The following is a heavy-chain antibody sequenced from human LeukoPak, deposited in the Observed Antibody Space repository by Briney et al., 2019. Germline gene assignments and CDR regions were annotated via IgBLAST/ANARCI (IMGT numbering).Heavy chain of an antibody. CDR3: ARVGIGGPYYYDSSGYYLDY. Sequence: SVKVSCKASGGTFSSYAISWVRQAPGQGLEWMGRIIPIFGTANYAQKFQGRVTITRDESTSTAYMERSSLRSEDTAVYYCARVGIGGPYYYDSSGYYLDYWGQGTLVTVSS. CDR2: IIPIFGTA. J-gene: IGHJ4*02. V-gene: IGHV1-69*05. CDR1: GGTFSSYA. D-gene: IGHD3-22*01.